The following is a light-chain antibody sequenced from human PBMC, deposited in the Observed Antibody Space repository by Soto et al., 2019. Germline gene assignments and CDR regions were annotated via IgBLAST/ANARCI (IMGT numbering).Light chain of an antibody. V-gene: IGKV3-11*01. Sequence: EIVWTQSPATLSLSPGDRATLSCRASQSVTTYLSWYQQKPGQAPRLLIYDASNRATDIPARFSGSGSGTDFTLTITSLEPEDFAVYYCQHRGNWPRTFGQGTKLEIK. J-gene: IGKJ2*01. CDR3: QHRGNWPRT. CDR2: DAS. CDR1: QSVTTY.